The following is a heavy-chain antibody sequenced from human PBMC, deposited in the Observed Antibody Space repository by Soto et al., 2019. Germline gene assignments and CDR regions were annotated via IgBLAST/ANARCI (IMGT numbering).Heavy chain of an antibody. CDR1: GFTFSDYY. Sequence: GGSLRLSCAASGFTFSDYYMSWIRQAPGKGLEWVSYISSSSSYTNYADSVKGRFTISRDNAKNSLYLQMNSLRAEDTAVYYCASPTTVTTYPAFDIWGQGTMVTVSS. V-gene: IGHV3-11*06. J-gene: IGHJ3*02. CDR2: ISSSSSYT. CDR3: ASPTTVTTYPAFDI. D-gene: IGHD4-4*01.